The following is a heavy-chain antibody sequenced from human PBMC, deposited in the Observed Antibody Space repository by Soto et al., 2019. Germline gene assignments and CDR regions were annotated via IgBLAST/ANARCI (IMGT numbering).Heavy chain of an antibody. D-gene: IGHD3-10*01. CDR2: INHSGST. CDR1: GGSFSGYY. Sequence: QVQLQQWGAGLLKPSETLSLTCAVYGGSFSGYYWSCIRQPPGKGLEWIGEINHSGSTNYNPSLKSRVTISVDTSKNQFSLKLSSVTAADTAVYYCQITMVRGVIIDTDYYFDYWGQGTLVTVSS. J-gene: IGHJ4*02. V-gene: IGHV4-34*01. CDR3: QITMVRGVIIDTDYYFDY.